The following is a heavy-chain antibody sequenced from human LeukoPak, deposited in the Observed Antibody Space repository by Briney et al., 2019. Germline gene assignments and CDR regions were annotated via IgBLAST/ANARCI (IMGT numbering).Heavy chain of an antibody. CDR1: GFTFSSYA. Sequence: GGSLRLSCAAAGFTFSSYAMSWVRQAPGKGLGWVSAISGSGGSTYYADSVKGRFTISRDNSKTTLYLQMNRLRAEDTAVYYCAKTQDYYGSGRYDYWGQGTLVTVSS. D-gene: IGHD3-10*01. CDR3: AKTQDYYGSGRYDY. J-gene: IGHJ4*02. CDR2: ISGSGGST. V-gene: IGHV3-23*01.